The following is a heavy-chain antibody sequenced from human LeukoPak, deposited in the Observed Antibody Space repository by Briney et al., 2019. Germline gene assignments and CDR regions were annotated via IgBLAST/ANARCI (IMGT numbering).Heavy chain of an antibody. CDR3: ARGRLGATY. CDR1: GGSVSRCSYY. D-gene: IGHD1-26*01. J-gene: IGHJ4*02. V-gene: IGHV4-61*01. CDR2: IHHSGTT. Sequence: TAETLTLPCTVSGGSVSRCSYYWSWTRQPPGKGLEWIGYIHHSGTTNYSPSLKSRVTISVDMSKNQCFLNLTSVTAADTAVYYCARGRLGATYWGQGTLVTVSS.